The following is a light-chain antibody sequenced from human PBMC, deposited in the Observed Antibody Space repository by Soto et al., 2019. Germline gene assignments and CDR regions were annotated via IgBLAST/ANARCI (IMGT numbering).Light chain of an antibody. CDR3: QHSYSTLWT. CDR1: QSISSY. CDR2: AAS. V-gene: IGKV1-39*01. Sequence: DIQMTQSPSSLSASVGDRVTITCRASQSISSYLNWYQQKPGKAPKLLIYAASSLQGGVPSRFSGSGSGTDFTLTISSLQPEDSATYYCQHSYSTLWTFGQGTKVEIK. J-gene: IGKJ1*01.